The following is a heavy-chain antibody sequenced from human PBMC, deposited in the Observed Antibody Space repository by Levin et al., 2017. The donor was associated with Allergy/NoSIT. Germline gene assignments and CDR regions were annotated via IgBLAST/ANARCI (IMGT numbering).Heavy chain of an antibody. D-gene: IGHD1-26*01. J-gene: IGHJ3*02. V-gene: IGHV4-39*01. CDR1: GGSISSSSYY. CDR3: ARLSGEGAFDI. CDR2: IYYSGST. Sequence: SQTLSLTCTVSGGSISSSSYYWGWIRQPPGKGLEWIGSIYYSGSTYYNPSLKSRVTISVDTSKNQFSLKLSSVTAADTAVYYCARLSGEGAFDIWGQGTMVTVSS.